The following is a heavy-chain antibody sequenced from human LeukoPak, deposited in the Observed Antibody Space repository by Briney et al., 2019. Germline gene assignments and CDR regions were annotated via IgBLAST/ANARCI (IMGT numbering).Heavy chain of an antibody. Sequence: VASVKVSCKASGGTFSSYAISWVRQAPGQGLEWMGGIIPIFGTANYAQKFQGRVTITADESTSTAYMELSSLRSEDTAMYYCARSMAGGYCSGGSCYDYFDYWGQGTLVTVSS. D-gene: IGHD2-15*01. CDR1: GGTFSSYA. J-gene: IGHJ4*02. V-gene: IGHV1-69*13. CDR2: IIPIFGTA. CDR3: ARSMAGGYCSGGSCYDYFDY.